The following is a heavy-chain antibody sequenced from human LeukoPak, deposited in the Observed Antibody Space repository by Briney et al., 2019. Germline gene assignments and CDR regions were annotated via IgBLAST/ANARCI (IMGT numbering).Heavy chain of an antibody. CDR3: AREGTYGDYDNDAFDI. CDR2: ISYDGSNK. CDR1: GFTFSSYA. Sequence: PGGSLRLSCAASGFTFSSYAMHWVRQAPGKGLEWVAVISYDGSNKYYADSVKGRFTISRDNAKNSLYLQMNSLRAEDTAVYYCAREGTYGDYDNDAFDIWGQGTMVTVSS. J-gene: IGHJ3*02. V-gene: IGHV3-30*04. D-gene: IGHD4-17*01.